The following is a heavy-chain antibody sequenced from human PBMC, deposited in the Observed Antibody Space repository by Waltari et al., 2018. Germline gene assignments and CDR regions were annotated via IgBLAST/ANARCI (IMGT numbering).Heavy chain of an antibody. J-gene: IGHJ4*02. CDR1: AFTFSDYA. D-gene: IGHD1-26*01. V-gene: IGHV3-74*03. CDR3: GRAASGTYSPDY. Sequence: EVHLVESGGGLVQPGGSLTLSCAGSAFTFSDYAFHWVRQSPGKGLEWVSRIRSDESHNTYGDSLKGRFIISRDNAKNTVYLQMTSLTRDDTAMYYCGRAASGTYSPDYWGRGTLVTVSS. CDR2: IRSDESHN.